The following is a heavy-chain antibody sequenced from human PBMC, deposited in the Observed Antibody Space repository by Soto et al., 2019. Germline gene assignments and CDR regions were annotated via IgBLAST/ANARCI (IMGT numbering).Heavy chain of an antibody. CDR3: ANYLTAVGATSPFDY. CDR2: ISGSGGST. Sequence: PVGSLRPSCVDSGFTFSSYVMSWFREAPWKGLEWVSAISGSGGSTYYADSVKGRFTISRDNSKNTLYLQMNSLRAEDTAVYYCANYLTAVGATSPFDYWGQGSLVTV. CDR1: GFTFSSYV. J-gene: IGHJ4*02. D-gene: IGHD1-26*01. V-gene: IGHV3-23*01.